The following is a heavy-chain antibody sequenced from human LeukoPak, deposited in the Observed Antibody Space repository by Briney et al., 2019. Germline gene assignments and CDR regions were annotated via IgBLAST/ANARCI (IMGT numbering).Heavy chain of an antibody. J-gene: IGHJ5*02. CDR1: GGSISSYY. CDR3: ARPLRQQLVTGWFDP. CDR2: IYNSGST. V-gene: IGHV4-59*12. D-gene: IGHD6-6*01. Sequence: ASETLSLTCTVSGGSISSYYWSWIRQPPGKGLEWIGYIYNSGSTNYNPSVKSRVIISVATSKNQFSLKLSSVTAADTAVYYCARPLRQQLVTGWFDPWGQGTLVTVSS.